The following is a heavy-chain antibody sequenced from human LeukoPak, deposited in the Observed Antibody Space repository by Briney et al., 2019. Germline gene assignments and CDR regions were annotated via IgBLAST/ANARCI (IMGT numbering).Heavy chain of an antibody. CDR1: GGSISSYY. J-gene: IGHJ4*02. V-gene: IGHV4-59*01. Sequence: SETLSLTCTVSGGSISSYYWSWIRQPPGKGLEWIGYIYYSGSTNYNPSLKSRVTISVDTSKNQFSLKLSSVTAADTAVYDCARESIVVVPAAMRDYFDYWGQGTLVTVSS. CDR3: ARESIVVVPAAMRDYFDY. CDR2: IYYSGST. D-gene: IGHD2-2*01.